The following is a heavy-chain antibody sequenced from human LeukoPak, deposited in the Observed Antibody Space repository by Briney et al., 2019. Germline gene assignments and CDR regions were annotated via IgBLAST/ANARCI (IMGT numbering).Heavy chain of an antibody. Sequence: KPSAILFLTCTVSCGFISRGGYYLRWVRPHPREGLGWIGYIYYSGSTYYNPSLKSRVTISVDTSKNQFSLKLSSVTAADTAVYYRARTKRHPYFDYWGQGTLVTVSS. CDR2: IYYSGST. V-gene: IGHV4-31*03. J-gene: IGHJ4*02. CDR3: ARTKRHPYFDY. CDR1: CGFISRGGYY.